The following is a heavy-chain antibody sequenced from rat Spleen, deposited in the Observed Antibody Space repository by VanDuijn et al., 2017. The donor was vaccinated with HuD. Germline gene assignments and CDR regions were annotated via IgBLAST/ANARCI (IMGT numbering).Heavy chain of an antibody. CDR2: MRHNGNT. CDR1: GFSLTSYS. J-gene: IGHJ4*01. Sequence: QVPLKESGPGLVQPSQTLSLTCTVSGFSLTSYSVHWVRQSPGKGLEWMGRMRHNGNTSYNSILKSRLSISRDTYKNQVFLKMNSLQTDDTGTYYCTRDGTTGIFAYVMDAWGQGASVTVSS. D-gene: IGHD4-6*01. V-gene: IGHV2-63*01. CDR3: TRDGTTGIFAYVMDA.